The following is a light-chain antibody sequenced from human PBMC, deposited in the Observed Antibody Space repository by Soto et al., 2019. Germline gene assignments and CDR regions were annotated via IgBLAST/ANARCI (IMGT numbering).Light chain of an antibody. J-gene: IGLJ1*01. CDR2: DVT. V-gene: IGLV2-14*01. CDR3: CSYAGSYTLYV. Sequence: QSALTQPASVSGSPGQSITISCTGTRSDVGGFNFVSWYQQYPGKAPKVIIYDVTDRPSGVSDRFSGSKSGNTASLTISGLQAEDEADHYCCSYAGSYTLYVFGTGTKVTV. CDR1: RSDVGGFNF.